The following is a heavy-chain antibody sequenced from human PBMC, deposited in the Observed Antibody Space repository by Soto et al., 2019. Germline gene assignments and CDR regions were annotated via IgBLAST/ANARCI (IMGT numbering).Heavy chain of an antibody. CDR2: ISSSGSTI. J-gene: IGHJ6*02. Sequence: PGGSLRLSCAASGFTFSSYEMNWVRQAPGKGLEWVSYISSSGSTIYYADSVKGRFTISRDNAKNSLYLQMNSLRAEDTAVYYCARDLSDLYGDYGLSYYYYGMDVWGQGTTVTVSS. D-gene: IGHD4-17*01. V-gene: IGHV3-48*03. CDR1: GFTFSSYE. CDR3: ARDLSDLYGDYGLSYYYYGMDV.